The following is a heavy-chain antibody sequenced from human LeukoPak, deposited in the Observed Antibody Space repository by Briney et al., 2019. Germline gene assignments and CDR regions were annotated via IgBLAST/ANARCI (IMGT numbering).Heavy chain of an antibody. CDR1: GGSISSRSYY. J-gene: IGHJ4*02. CDR3: ASLDYYDSSGYKYYFDY. CDR2: VYYSGST. V-gene: IGHV4-39*01. D-gene: IGHD3-22*01. Sequence: PSETLSLTCTVSGGSISSRSYYWGWIRQPPGKGLEWIGNVYYSGSTYYNPSLKSRVTISVDTSKNQFSLKLSSVTAADTAVYYCASLDYYDSSGYKYYFDYWGQGTLVTVSS.